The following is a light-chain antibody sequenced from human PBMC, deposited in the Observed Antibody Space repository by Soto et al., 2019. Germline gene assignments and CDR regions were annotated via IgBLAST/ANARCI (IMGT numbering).Light chain of an antibody. V-gene: IGLV1-51*01. CDR2: DNN. J-gene: IGLJ3*02. CDR1: SSSIGNNY. CDR3: GTWDISLSAWV. Sequence: QSVSTQPHSVSAAPGQKVTISCSGSSSSIGNNYVSWYQQLPGTAPKPAIYDNNNRPSGIPDRFSGSKSGTSATLGITGLQTGDEAYYYCGTWDISLSAWVFGGRTKLTVL.